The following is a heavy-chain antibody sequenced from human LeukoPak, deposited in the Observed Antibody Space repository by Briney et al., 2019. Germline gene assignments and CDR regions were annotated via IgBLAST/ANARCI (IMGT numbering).Heavy chain of an antibody. V-gene: IGHV3-33*01. CDR1: GFTFGSYG. Sequence: GGSLRLSCAASGFTFGSYGMHWVRQAPGKGLQWVAVIWYDGSNKYYADSVKGRFTISRDNSKNTLSLQMNSLRAEDTAVYYCARELPPLEKYYFDYWGQGTLVTVSS. D-gene: IGHD3-3*01. J-gene: IGHJ4*02. CDR2: IWYDGSNK. CDR3: ARELPPLEKYYFDY.